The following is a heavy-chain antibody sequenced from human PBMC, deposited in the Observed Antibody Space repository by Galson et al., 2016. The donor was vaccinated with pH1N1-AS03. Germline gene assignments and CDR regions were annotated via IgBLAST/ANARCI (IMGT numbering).Heavy chain of an antibody. CDR1: NDSLNSYY. Sequence: ETLSLTCTASNDSLNSYYWSWIRQTPGKGLEWIAYIYYSGSATYSPSLESRATISVDTSKNQFYLSLRSVTAAETATYYWARVLLSGGSWDYFDSWGQGSLITVSS. V-gene: IGHV4-59*13. J-gene: IGHJ4*02. CDR2: IYYSGSA. CDR3: ARVLLSGGSWDYFDS. D-gene: IGHD2-15*01.